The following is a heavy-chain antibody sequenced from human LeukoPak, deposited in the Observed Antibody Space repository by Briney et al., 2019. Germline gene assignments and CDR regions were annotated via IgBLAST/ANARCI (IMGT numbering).Heavy chain of an antibody. J-gene: IGHJ4*02. Sequence: PGGSLRLSCAASGFTFSSYSMNWVRQAPGKGLEWVSSISSSSSYIYYADSVKGRFTISRDNAKNSLYLQMNSLRAEDTAVYYCARVYYYDSSGYYYDNGNTFDYWGQGTLVTVSS. CDR2: ISSSSSYI. CDR3: ARVYYYDSSGYYYDNGNTFDY. V-gene: IGHV3-21*01. D-gene: IGHD3-22*01. CDR1: GFTFSSYS.